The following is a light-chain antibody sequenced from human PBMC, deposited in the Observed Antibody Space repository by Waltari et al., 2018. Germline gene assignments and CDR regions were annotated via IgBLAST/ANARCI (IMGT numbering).Light chain of an antibody. CDR1: QGVSGY. CDR2: DAN. CDR3: QHRISWPYT. Sequence: EIVLTQSPATLSLSPGERATLSCRASQGVSGYLAWYQQRPGQAPRLLIYDANHRATGIPARFSGSGSVTDFTLTISSLEPEDFVVYYCQHRISWPYTFGQGTKLQI. J-gene: IGKJ2*01. V-gene: IGKV3-11*01.